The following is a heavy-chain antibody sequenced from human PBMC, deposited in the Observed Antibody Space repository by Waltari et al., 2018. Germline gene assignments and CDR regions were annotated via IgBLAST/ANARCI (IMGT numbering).Heavy chain of an antibody. CDR1: GYTFTGYY. CDR2: INPNSGGT. CDR3: ARARLRITMVRGVPYWFDP. V-gene: IGHV1-2*02. J-gene: IGHJ5*02. D-gene: IGHD3-10*01. Sequence: QVQLVQSGAEVKKPGASVKVSCKASGYTFTGYYMHWVRQAPGQGLEWMGWINPNSGGTNYAQKFQGRVTMTRDTSISTAYMELSRLRSDDTAVYYCARARLRITMVRGVPYWFDPWGQGTLVTVSS.